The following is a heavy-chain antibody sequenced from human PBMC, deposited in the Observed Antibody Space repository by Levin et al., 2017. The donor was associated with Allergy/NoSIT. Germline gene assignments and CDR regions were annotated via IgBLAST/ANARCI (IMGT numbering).Heavy chain of an antibody. CDR1: GFTFSSYW. CDR2: ISSDGSST. Sequence: GESLKISCEVSGFTFSSYWMHWVRQAPGKGLVWVSRISSDGSSTGHADSVKGRFTISRDNAKNTLYLQMNSLRVEDTAVYYCARTMSISGAGNYYYGMDVWGQGTTVTVSS. CDR3: ARTMSISGAGNYYYGMDV. V-gene: IGHV3-74*01. D-gene: IGHD6-13*01. J-gene: IGHJ6*02.